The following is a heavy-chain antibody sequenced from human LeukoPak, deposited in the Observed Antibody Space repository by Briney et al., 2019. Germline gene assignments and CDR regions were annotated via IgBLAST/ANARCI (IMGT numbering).Heavy chain of an antibody. CDR2: IYHSGST. D-gene: IGHD3-22*01. Sequence: SETLSLTCTVSGGSISSYYWSWIRQTPGKGLEWIGSIYHSGSTYYNPSLKSRVTISVDTSKNQFSLKLSSVTAADTAVYYCARDSSGYYYGYFDYWGQGTLVTVSS. CDR3: ARDSSGYYYGYFDY. CDR1: GGSISSYY. J-gene: IGHJ4*02. V-gene: IGHV4-59*12.